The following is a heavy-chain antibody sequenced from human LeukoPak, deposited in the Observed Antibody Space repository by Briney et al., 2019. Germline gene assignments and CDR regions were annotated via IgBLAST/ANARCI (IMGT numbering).Heavy chain of an antibody. Sequence: GGSLRLSCAASGFTFSNAWMTWVRQAPGEGMEWVGRINSRTHGGTADYAAPVKGRFTMSRDDSKNIFYLEMNSLKTEDTAIYYCTTYERGSGSLGGYWSDPWGQGTLVTVCS. V-gene: IGHV3-15*01. D-gene: IGHD3-10*01. CDR2: INSRTHGGTA. CDR3: TTYERGSGSLGGYWSDP. J-gene: IGHJ5*01. CDR1: GFTFSNAW.